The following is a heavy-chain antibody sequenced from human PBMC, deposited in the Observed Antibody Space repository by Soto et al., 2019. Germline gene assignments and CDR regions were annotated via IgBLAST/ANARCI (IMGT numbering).Heavy chain of an antibody. Sequence: EVQLVESGEGLVQPGGSLRLSCAASGFTFSSYAMHWVRQAPGKGLEYVSAISSNGGSTYYADSVKGRFTISRDNSKNTLYLQMGSLRAEDMAVYYCARGGYYYDSSGYFPGFGYWGQGTLVTVSS. CDR2: ISSNGGST. J-gene: IGHJ4*02. V-gene: IGHV3-64*02. CDR1: GFTFSSYA. CDR3: ARGGYYYDSSGYFPGFGY. D-gene: IGHD3-22*01.